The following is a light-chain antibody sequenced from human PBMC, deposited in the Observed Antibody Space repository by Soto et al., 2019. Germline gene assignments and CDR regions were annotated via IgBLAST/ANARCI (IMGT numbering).Light chain of an antibody. V-gene: IGKV2-24*01. CDR3: MQASQLLT. CDR2: KGS. J-gene: IGKJ3*01. CDR1: QSLGHGDGNTY. Sequence: VMTQSPLSSPVTLGQPASISCRANQSLGHGDGNTYLRWLQQGPGQPPGHLINKGSNRFSGVPDRFSGSGAGTDFTLKISRLEAEDVGVYYCMQASQLLTFGPGPRVEI.